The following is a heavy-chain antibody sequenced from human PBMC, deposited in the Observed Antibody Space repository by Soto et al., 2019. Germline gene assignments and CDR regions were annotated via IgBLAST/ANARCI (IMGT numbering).Heavy chain of an antibody. CDR3: ARMGAAAGTQGGYYYYYGMDV. CDR2: INHSGST. J-gene: IGHJ6*02. CDR1: GGSFSGYY. D-gene: IGHD6-13*01. Sequence: SETLSLTCAVYGGSFSGYYWSWIRQPPGRGLEWIGEINHSGSTNYNPSLKSRVTISVDTSKNQFSLKLSSVTAADTAVYYCARMGAAAGTQGGYYYYYGMDVWGQGTTVTVSS. V-gene: IGHV4-34*01.